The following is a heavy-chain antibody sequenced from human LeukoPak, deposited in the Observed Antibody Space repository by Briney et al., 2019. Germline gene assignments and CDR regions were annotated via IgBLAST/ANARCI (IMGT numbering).Heavy chain of an antibody. Sequence: GGSLRLSCAASGFIFDDYAMHWVRLAPGKGLEWVSGISWDSGIIGYADSVKGRFTIGRDNAKNSLYLQMDSLRPEDTALYYCVKDQTTVSLSGWFDPWGQGTLVTVSS. CDR3: VKDQTTVSLSGWFDP. D-gene: IGHD4-17*01. CDR2: ISWDSGII. CDR1: GFIFDDYA. V-gene: IGHV3-9*01. J-gene: IGHJ5*02.